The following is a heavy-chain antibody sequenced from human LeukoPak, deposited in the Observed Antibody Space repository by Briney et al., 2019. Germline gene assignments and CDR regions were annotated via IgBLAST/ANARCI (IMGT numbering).Heavy chain of an antibody. J-gene: IGHJ4*02. Sequence: SETLSLTCTVSGGSISSYYWSWIRQPPGKGLEWIGYIYYSGSTNYNPPLKSRATISVDTSKKKFSLKLSSVTAADTAVYYCARVTRILTGYYCDYWGQGTLVTVSS. D-gene: IGHD3-9*01. V-gene: IGHV4-59*01. CDR3: ARVTRILTGYYCDY. CDR2: IYYSGST. CDR1: GGSISSYY.